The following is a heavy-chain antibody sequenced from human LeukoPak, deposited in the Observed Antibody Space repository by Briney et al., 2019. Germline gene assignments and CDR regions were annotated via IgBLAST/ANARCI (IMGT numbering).Heavy chain of an antibody. J-gene: IGHJ4*02. V-gene: IGHV3-74*01. CDR1: GFRFSNSW. CDR2: MKTDGTTI. D-gene: IGHD6-13*01. Sequence: GGSLRLSCAASGFRFSNSWMYWVRQGPGKGPVWVSRMKTDGTTIEYADSVKGRFTISRDNAKNTLFLQMSSLRVEDTAVYYCAKDLPGTLAGTNFASWGQGTLVTVSS. CDR3: AKDLPGTLAGTNFAS.